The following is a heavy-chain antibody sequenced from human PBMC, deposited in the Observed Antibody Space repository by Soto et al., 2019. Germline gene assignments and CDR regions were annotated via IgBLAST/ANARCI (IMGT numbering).Heavy chain of an antibody. J-gene: IGHJ6*02. V-gene: IGHV3-33*01. D-gene: IGHD3-10*01. CDR1: GFTFSSYG. Sequence: PGGSLRLSCAASGFTFSSYGMHWVRQAPGKGLEWVAVIWYDGSNKYYADSVKGRFTISRDNSKNTLYLQMNSLRAEDTAVYYCARDHWAGGSGNHYYGMDVWGQGTTVTVSS. CDR2: IWYDGSNK. CDR3: ARDHWAGGSGNHYYGMDV.